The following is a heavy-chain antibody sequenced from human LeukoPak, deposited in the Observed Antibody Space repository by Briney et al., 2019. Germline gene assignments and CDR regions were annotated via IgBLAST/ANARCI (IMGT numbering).Heavy chain of an antibody. J-gene: IGHJ6*03. V-gene: IGHV1-8*03. CDR1: GYSFTSYD. Sequence: AASVKVSCKASGYSFTSYDINWVRQATGQGLEWMGWMNPNRGDTGYAQKFQGRVTITRNTSISTAYMELSSLRSEDTAVYYCARGLWGDFWSGDYYHYYMDVWGEGTTVTVSS. CDR3: ARGLWGDFWSGDYYHYYMDV. CDR2: MNPNRGDT. D-gene: IGHD3-3*01.